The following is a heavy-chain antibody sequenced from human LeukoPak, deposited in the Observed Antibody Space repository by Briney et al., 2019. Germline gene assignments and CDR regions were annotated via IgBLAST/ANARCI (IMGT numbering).Heavy chain of an antibody. V-gene: IGHV4-30-4*01. Sequence: SETLSLTCTGSGGSISSGDYYWSWIRQPPGKGLEWIGYIYYSGSTYYNPSLKSRVTISVDTSKNQFSLKLSSVTAADTAVYYCARVVVDAFDIWGQGTMVTVSS. J-gene: IGHJ3*02. CDR3: ARVVVDAFDI. D-gene: IGHD2-15*01. CDR2: IYYSGST. CDR1: GGSISSGDYY.